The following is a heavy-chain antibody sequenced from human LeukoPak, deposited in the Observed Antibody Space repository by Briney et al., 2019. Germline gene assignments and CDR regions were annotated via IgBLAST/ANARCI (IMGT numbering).Heavy chain of an antibody. J-gene: IGHJ4*02. D-gene: IGHD3-3*01. V-gene: IGHV3-15*01. Sequence: GGSLRLSCAASGFTFNNAWMSWVRQAPGKGLEWVGRIHYKTNDGTADYAAPVKDRFIMSRDDSKDTLYLQMNNLKTEDTAVYHCTTDHRTIYGVVFPDYWGQGTLVTVSS. CDR1: GFTFNNAW. CDR2: IHYKTNDGTA. CDR3: TTDHRTIYGVVFPDY.